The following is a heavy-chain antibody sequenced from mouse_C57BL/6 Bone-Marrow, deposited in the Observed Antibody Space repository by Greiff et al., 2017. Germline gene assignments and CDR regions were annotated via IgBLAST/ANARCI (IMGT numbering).Heavy chain of an antibody. D-gene: IGHD1-1*01. CDR2: INPSSGYT. Sequence: QVHLKQSGAELARPGASVKMSCKASGYTFTSYTMHWVKQRPGQGLEWIGYINPSSGYTKYNQKFKDKATLTADKSSSTAYMQLSSLTSEDSAVYYCARDTTVVATDYAMDYWGQGTSVTVSS. CDR3: ARDTTVVATDYAMDY. CDR1: GYTFTSYT. J-gene: IGHJ4*01. V-gene: IGHV1-4*01.